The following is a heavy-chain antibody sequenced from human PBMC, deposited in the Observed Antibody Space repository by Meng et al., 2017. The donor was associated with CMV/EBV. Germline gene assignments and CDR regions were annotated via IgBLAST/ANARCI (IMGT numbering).Heavy chain of an antibody. CDR2: IYYSGST. CDR1: GGSVSSGSYY. Sequence: GSLRLSCTVSGGSVSSGSYYWSWIRQPPGKGLEWIGSIYYSGSTYYNPSLKSRVTISVDTSKNQFSLKLSSVTAADTAVYYCARDWRYDFWSGYYGFDYWGQGTLVTVSS. CDR3: ARDWRYDFWSGYYGFDY. J-gene: IGHJ4*02. V-gene: IGHV4-39*07. D-gene: IGHD3-3*01.